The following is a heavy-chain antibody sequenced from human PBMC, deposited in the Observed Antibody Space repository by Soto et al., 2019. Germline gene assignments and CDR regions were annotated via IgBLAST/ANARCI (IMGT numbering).Heavy chain of an antibody. CDR1: GGTFSSYA. CDR3: ASTEVTAMETSHYYYYGMDV. J-gene: IGHJ6*02. V-gene: IGHV1-69*13. Sequence: ASVKVSCKASGGTFSSYAISWVRQAPGQGLEWMGGIIPIFGTANYAQKFQGRVTITADESTSTAYMELSSLRSEDTAVYYCASTEVTAMETSHYYYYGMDVWGQGTTVTVSS. D-gene: IGHD5-18*01. CDR2: IIPIFGTA.